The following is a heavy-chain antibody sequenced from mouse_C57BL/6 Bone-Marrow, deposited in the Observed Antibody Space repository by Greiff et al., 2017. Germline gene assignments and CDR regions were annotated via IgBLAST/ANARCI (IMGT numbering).Heavy chain of an antibody. J-gene: IGHJ2*01. CDR3: TRTYYDYDGAYYFDY. V-gene: IGHV5-9-1*02. D-gene: IGHD2-4*01. CDR2: ISSGGDYI. CDR1: GFTFSSYA. Sequence: EVMLVESGEGLVKPGGSLKLSCAASGFTFSSYAMSWVRQTPEKRLEWVAYISSGGDYIYYANTVKGRFTISRANARNTLYLQMSSLKSEDTAMYYCTRTYYDYDGAYYFDYWGQGTTLTVSS.